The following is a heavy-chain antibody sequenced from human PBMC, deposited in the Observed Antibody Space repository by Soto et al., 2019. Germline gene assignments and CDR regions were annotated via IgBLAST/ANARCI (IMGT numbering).Heavy chain of an antibody. V-gene: IGHV3-33*01. J-gene: IGHJ6*02. CDR1: GFTFRSYG. Sequence: PGGSLRLSCAASGFTFRSYGMHWVRQAPGKGLEWVAVIWYDGSNKYYADSVKGRFTISRDNSKNTLYLQMNSLRAEDTAVYYCAREVWGGSTYGMDVLGQGTTVTVSS. D-gene: IGHD3-16*01. CDR3: AREVWGGSTYGMDV. CDR2: IWYDGSNK.